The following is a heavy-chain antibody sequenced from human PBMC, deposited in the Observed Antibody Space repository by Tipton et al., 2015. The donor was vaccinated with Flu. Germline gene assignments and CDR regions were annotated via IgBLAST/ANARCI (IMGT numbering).Heavy chain of an antibody. Sequence: QLVQSGGGLVQPGGSLRLSCAASGFTFSNYWMTWVRQAPGKGLEWVANIKQDGSEKYYVDSVKGRFTISRDNAKNSLYLQMNSLRAEDTAVYYCARVLMYYYDSSGTRLFDPWGQGTLVTVSS. J-gene: IGHJ5*02. CDR2: IKQDGSEK. V-gene: IGHV3-7*01. CDR3: ARVLMYYYDSSGTRLFDP. CDR1: GFTFSNYW. D-gene: IGHD3-22*01.